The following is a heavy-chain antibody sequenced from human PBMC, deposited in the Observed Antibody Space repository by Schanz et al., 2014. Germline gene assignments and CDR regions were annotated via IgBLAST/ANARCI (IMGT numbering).Heavy chain of an antibody. CDR2: IFHSGTT. V-gene: IGHV4-4*02. J-gene: IGHJ3*01. D-gene: IGHD2-21*01. CDR1: GGSISSSNW. CDR3: TRSTLWSYDV. Sequence: QVQLQESGPGLVKPSGTLSLTCAVSGGSISSSNWWSWVRQPPGKGLEWIGEIFHSGTTNYNPSLESRVPISVDKSKTQFSLILSSMTAADTAVYYCTRSTLWSYDVWGRGTMVIVSS.